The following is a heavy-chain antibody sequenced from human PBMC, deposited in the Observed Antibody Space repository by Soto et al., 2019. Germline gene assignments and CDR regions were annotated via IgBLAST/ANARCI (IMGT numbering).Heavy chain of an antibody. CDR1: GFTFSSYS. CDR2: ISSSSSYI. CDR3: ARHCPDIVAAITWGYYFDY. D-gene: IGHD5-12*01. J-gene: IGHJ4*02. Sequence: PGGSLRLSCAASGFTFSSYSMNWVRQAPGKGLEWVSSISSSSSYIYYADSVKGRFTISRDNAKNSLYLQMNSLRAEDTAVYYCARHCPDIVAAITWGYYFDYWGQGTLVTVSA. V-gene: IGHV3-21*01.